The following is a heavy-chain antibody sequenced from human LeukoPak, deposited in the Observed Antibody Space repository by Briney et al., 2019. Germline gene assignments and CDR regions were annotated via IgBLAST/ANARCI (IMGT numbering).Heavy chain of an antibody. CDR1: GFTFSAAW. CDR3: VADPPRTYPPYFDY. CDR2: IKSKSNGGTT. J-gene: IGHJ4*02. Sequence: GGSLRLSCAASGFTFSAAWMNWVRQAPGKGLEWVGRIKSKSNGGTTDFAAPVRDRFTISRDDSKNTLNLQMDSLRTEDTAVYYRVADPPRTYPPYFDYWGQGTLVTVSS. V-gene: IGHV3-15*01. D-gene: IGHD2-2*01.